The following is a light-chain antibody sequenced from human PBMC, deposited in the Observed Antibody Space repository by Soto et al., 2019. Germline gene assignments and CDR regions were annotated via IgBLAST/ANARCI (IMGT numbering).Light chain of an antibody. CDR3: QQTYRPSYT. CDR1: QSVNRY. CDR2: AAS. Sequence: DIQMTQSPSSLSASLGDRVTITCRASQSVNRYLNWYQQQPGRAPKVLIYAASSLQSGVASRFSGNGSGTDFTLTITSLLPEDFATYFCQQTYRPSYTFAQGTRLEIK. V-gene: IGKV1-39*01. J-gene: IGKJ2*01.